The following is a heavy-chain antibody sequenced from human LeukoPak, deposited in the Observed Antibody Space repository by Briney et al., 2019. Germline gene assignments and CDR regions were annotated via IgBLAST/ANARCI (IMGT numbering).Heavy chain of an antibody. CDR1: GYSISSGYY. V-gene: IGHV4-38-2*01. D-gene: IGHD2-15*01. Sequence: SETLSLTCAVSGYSISSGYYWGWIRQPPGKGLEWIGSIYHSGSTYYNPSLKSRVTMSVDTSKNQFSLKLSSVTAADTAVYYCARASGELRIDYWGQGTLVTVSS. CDR2: IYHSGST. J-gene: IGHJ4*02. CDR3: ARASGELRIDY.